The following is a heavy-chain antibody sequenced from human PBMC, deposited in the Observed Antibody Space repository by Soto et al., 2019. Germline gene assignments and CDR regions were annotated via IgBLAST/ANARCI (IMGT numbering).Heavy chain of an antibody. J-gene: IGHJ6*02. CDR1: GGSISSGGYY. CDR2: IYYSGST. D-gene: IGHD2-15*01. Sequence: ALAVTCTVSGGSISSGGYYWSWIRQHPGKGLEWIGYIYYSGSTYYNPSLKSRVTISVDTSKNQFSLKLSSVTAADTAVYYCARGGGYCSGGSCYSRGAPYYYGMDVWGQGTTVTASS. CDR3: ARGGGYCSGGSCYSRGAPYYYGMDV. V-gene: IGHV4-31*03.